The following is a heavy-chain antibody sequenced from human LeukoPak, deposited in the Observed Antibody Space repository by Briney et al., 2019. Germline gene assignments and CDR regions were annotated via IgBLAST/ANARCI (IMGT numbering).Heavy chain of an antibody. Sequence: ASVKVSCEASGYTFTNYYIHWVRQAPGQGLEWMGIINPSGDNTWYAQKFQGRVTMTRDMSTSTAYMELSSLRSEDTAVYYCARDNSVGDTAWWFDPWGLGTLVTVSS. J-gene: IGHJ5*02. CDR2: INPSGDNT. CDR1: GYTFTNYY. V-gene: IGHV1-46*01. D-gene: IGHD1-26*01. CDR3: ARDNSVGDTAWWFDP.